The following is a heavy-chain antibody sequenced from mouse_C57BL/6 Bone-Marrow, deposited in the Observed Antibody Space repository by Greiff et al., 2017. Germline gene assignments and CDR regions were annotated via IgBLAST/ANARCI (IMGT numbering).Heavy chain of an antibody. CDR1: GFNIKDDY. CDR3: TTDIDTVVSDY. CDR2: IDPENGDT. J-gene: IGHJ2*01. Sequence: VQLQQSGAELVRPGASVKLSCTASGFNIKDDYMHWVKQRPEQGLEWIGWIDPENGDTEYAAKFQGKATITADTSSNTAYLQLSSLTSEDTSVYCCTTDIDTVVSDYWGQGATLTVSS. V-gene: IGHV14-4*01. D-gene: IGHD1-1*01.